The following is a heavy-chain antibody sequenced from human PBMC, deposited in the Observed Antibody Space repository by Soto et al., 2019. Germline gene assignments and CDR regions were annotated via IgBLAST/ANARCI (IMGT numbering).Heavy chain of an antibody. V-gene: IGHV3-73*02. D-gene: IGHD3-9*01. CDR3: TRGSGKTGWYFDL. CDR2: IRNKANAYAT. J-gene: IGHJ2*01. Sequence: EVQLVESGGGLVQPGGSRKLSCAASGFTFSGPAMHWVRQASGKGLEWVGRIRNKANAYATAYGVSVNGRFTISRDDSKNEAYLQMNSLKTEDTAVYWCTRGSGKTGWYFDLWGRGTLVTVSS. CDR1: GFTFSGPA.